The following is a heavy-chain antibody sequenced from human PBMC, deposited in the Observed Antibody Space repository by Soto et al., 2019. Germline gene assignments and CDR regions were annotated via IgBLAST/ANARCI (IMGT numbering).Heavy chain of an antibody. J-gene: IGHJ5*02. CDR1: GGSISSSNW. Sequence: PSETLSLTCAVSGGSISSSNWWSWVRQPPGKGLEWIGEIYHSGSTNYNPSLKSRVTISVDKSKNQFSLKLSSVTAVDTAVYYCARRDITMVRGGFDPWGQGTLVTVS. CDR2: IYHSGST. CDR3: ARRDITMVRGGFDP. V-gene: IGHV4-4*02. D-gene: IGHD3-10*01.